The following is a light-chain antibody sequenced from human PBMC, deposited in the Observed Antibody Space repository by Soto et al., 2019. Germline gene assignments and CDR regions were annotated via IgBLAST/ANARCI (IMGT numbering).Light chain of an antibody. CDR2: SNN. Sequence: QSVLTQPPSASGTPGQRVTISCSGGSSNIGNDYVYWYRQLPGTAPKLLIYSNNQRPSGVPDRFSGSKSGTSASLAISGLRSEDDADYYCAAWDDSLSAWVFGGGTKVTVL. J-gene: IGLJ3*02. V-gene: IGLV1-47*02. CDR1: SSNIGNDY. CDR3: AAWDDSLSAWV.